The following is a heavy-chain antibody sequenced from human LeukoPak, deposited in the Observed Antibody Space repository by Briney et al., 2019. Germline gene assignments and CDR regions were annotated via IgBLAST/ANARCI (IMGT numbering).Heavy chain of an antibody. V-gene: IGHV4-34*01. D-gene: IGHD3-22*01. CDR3: ARGAQTYYDKAPVDY. Sequence: KPSETLSLTCAVYGGSFSGYYWSWIRQPPGQGLEWIGEINHSGSTNYNPSLKSRVTISVDTSKSQFSLKLNSMTAADTAVYYCARGAQTYYDKAPVDYWGQGTLVTVSS. J-gene: IGHJ4*02. CDR2: INHSGST. CDR1: GGSFSGYY.